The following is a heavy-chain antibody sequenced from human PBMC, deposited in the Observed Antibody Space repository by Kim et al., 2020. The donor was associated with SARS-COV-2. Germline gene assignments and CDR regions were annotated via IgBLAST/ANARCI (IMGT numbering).Heavy chain of an antibody. CDR3: ARGDRYCRSSSCYNY. CDR2: TNPYSGNT. D-gene: IGHD2-2*02. J-gene: IGHJ4*02. CDR1: GYTFTDYD. V-gene: IGHV1-8*01. Sequence: ASVKVSCKASGYTFTDYDINWVRQATGQGPEWMGWTNPYSGNTGYAQKFQGRVTMTRDTTVNTAYLDLSGLRSDDRAVYYCARGDRYCRSSSCYNYWGQGTLVTVSS.